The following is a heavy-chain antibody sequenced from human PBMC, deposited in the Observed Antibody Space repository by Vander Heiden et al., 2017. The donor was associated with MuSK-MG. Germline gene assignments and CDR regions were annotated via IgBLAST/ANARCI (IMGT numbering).Heavy chain of an antibody. CDR2: ISYDGSNK. V-gene: IGHV3-30*18. CDR1: GFTFSSYG. D-gene: IGHD2-2*02. J-gene: IGHJ6*02. CDR3: ANLLVPAAIPVRSLVMDV. Sequence: GVQPGRSLRLSCAASGFTFSSYGMHWVRQAPGKGLEWVAVISYDGSNKYYADSVKGRFTISRDNSKNTLYLQMNSLRAEDTAVYYCANLLVPAAIPVRSLVMDVWGQGTTVTVYS.